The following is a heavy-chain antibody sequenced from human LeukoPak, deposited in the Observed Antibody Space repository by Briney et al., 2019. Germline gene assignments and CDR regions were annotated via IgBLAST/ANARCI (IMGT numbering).Heavy chain of an antibody. CDR2: IYYSGST. CDR3: ARGGGYNSNFDY. J-gene: IGHJ4*02. V-gene: IGHV4-59*01. Sequence: SETLSLTCTASGGSISSYYWSWIRQPPGKGLEWIGYIYYSGSTNYNPSLKSRVTISVDTSKNQFSLKLSSVTAADTAVYYCARGGGYNSNFDYWGQGTLVTVSS. D-gene: IGHD5-24*01. CDR1: GGSISSYY.